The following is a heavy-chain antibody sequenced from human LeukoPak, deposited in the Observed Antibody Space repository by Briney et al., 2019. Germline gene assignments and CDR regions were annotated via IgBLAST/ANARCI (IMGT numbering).Heavy chain of an antibody. CDR3: AKPGSSRGIAGRRPTKYYFDY. Sequence: GGSLRLSCAASGFSVNNNYMSWVRQAPGKWLEWVSVIYSGGYTHYADSVKGRFSISRDHSKNTLYLQMNSLRAEDTAVYYCAKPGSSRGIAGRRPTKYYFDYWGQGTLVTVSS. CDR2: IYSGGYT. V-gene: IGHV3-66*04. J-gene: IGHJ4*02. CDR1: GFSVNNNY. D-gene: IGHD6-6*01.